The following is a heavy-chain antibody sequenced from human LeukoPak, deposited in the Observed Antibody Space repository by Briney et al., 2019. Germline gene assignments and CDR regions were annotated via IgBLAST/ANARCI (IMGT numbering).Heavy chain of an antibody. Sequence: GGSPRLSCAASGFTFTNAWMSWVRQAPGKGLEWVGRIKSKTDGGTTDYAAPVKGRFTISRDDSKNTLYLQMNSLKTEDTAVYYCTTEAELRHYCTNGICYNFDCWGQGTLVTVSS. J-gene: IGHJ4*02. D-gene: IGHD2-8*01. V-gene: IGHV3-15*01. CDR2: IKSKTDGGTT. CDR3: TTEAELRHYCTNGICYNFDC. CDR1: GFTFTNAW.